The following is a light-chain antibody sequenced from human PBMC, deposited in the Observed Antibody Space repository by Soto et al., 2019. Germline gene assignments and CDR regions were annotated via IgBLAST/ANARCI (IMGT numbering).Light chain of an antibody. V-gene: IGLV1-40*01. CDR2: GNN. CDR1: DSNIGENFD. CDR3: QSYDSGLSGSV. J-gene: IGLJ3*02. Sequence: QSVLTQPHSVSGAPGQRVTISCTGSDSNIGENFDVHWYQQLPGTAPKLLIYGNNNRPSGVPDRFSASRSGTSASLAITGLQAEDEADYYCQSYDSGLSGSVFGGGTKVTVL.